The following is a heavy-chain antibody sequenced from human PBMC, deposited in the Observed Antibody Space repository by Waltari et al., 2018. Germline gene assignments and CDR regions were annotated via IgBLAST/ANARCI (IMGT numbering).Heavy chain of an antibody. CDR2: VNHSENP. CDR3: ARAFDSYYFYYLDV. Sequence: QVQLQEWGAGLLKPSETLSLTCVVSGGSFSNFYWGWIRQPPGKGLEWIGEVNHSENPNYSPSLKSRVTISLDTSKKQFSLKMRSVTAADTAVYFCARAFDSYYFYYLDVWGEGTTVIVSS. J-gene: IGHJ6*03. V-gene: IGHV4-34*01. CDR1: GGSFSNFY.